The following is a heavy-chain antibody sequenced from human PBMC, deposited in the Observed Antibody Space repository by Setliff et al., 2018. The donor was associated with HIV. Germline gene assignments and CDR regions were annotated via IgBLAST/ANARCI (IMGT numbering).Heavy chain of an antibody. V-gene: IGHV3-23*01. J-gene: IGHJ4*02. D-gene: IGHD6-19*01. Sequence: PGGSLRLSCAASGFTFSSYAMSWVRQAPGKGLEWVSSISGSGGNTYYADSVKGRFTISRDNSKNTLYLQMNSLRAEDTALYYCAKARAEVAVAGTLVDYWGQGTLVTVSS. CDR3: AKARAEVAVAGTLVDY. CDR1: GFTFSSYA. CDR2: ISGSGGNT.